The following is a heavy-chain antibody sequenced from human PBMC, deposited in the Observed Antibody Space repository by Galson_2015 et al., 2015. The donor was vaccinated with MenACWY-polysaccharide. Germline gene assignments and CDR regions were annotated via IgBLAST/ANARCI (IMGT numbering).Heavy chain of an antibody. CDR2: ISYSGTT. Sequence: ATLSLTCSVSGDSINDSPYFWGWIRRPPGKGPEWIGSISYSGTTYYYPSFQSRVTISEDTSKHQFSLKLRSVTAADTAVYYCARVFPCSRFDKWGQGTLVTVSS. V-gene: IGHV4-39*07. CDR3: ARVFPCSRFDK. D-gene: IGHD2-2*01. CDR1: GDSINDSPYF. J-gene: IGHJ4*02.